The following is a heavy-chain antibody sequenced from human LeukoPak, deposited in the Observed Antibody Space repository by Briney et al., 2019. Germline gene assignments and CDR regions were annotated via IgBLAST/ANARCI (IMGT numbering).Heavy chain of an antibody. CDR2: IYPCDSDT. J-gene: IGHJ5*02. V-gene: IGHV5-51*01. CDR3: ARRGNDGCSSTSCFMGFDP. CDR1: GYSFTSYW. D-gene: IGHD2-2*01. Sequence: GESLKISCKGSGYSFTSYWIGWVRQMPGKGLEWMGIIYPCDSDTRYSPSFQGQVTISADKSISTAYLQWSSLKASDTAMYYCARRGNDGCSSTSCFMGFDPWGQGTLVTVSS.